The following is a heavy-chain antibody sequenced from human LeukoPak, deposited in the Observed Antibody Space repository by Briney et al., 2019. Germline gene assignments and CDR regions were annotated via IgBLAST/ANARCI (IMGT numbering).Heavy chain of an antibody. Sequence: GGSLRLSCAASGFTFSSYEMNWVRQAPGKGLEWVSYISSSGSTIYYADSVKGRFTISRDNAKNSLYLQMNSLRAEDTAVYYCARDLAGIYGSGIYWGQGTLVTVSS. CDR3: ARDLAGIYGSGIY. CDR1: GFTFSSYE. D-gene: IGHD3-10*01. J-gene: IGHJ4*02. CDR2: ISSSGSTI. V-gene: IGHV3-48*03.